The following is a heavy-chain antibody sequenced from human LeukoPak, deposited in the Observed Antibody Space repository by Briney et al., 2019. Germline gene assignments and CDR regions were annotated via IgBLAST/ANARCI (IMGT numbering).Heavy chain of an antibody. CDR1: GYTFTGYY. CDR3: ARDLSDYDFWSGKPYYYYYMDI. Sequence: GASVKVSCKASGYTFTGYYMHWVRQAPGRGLEWMGWINPNSGGTNYAQKFQGRVTMTRDTSISTAYMELSRLRSDDTAVYYCARDLSDYDFWSGKPYYYYYMDIWGKGTTVTVSS. V-gene: IGHV1-2*02. CDR2: INPNSGGT. J-gene: IGHJ6*03. D-gene: IGHD3-3*01.